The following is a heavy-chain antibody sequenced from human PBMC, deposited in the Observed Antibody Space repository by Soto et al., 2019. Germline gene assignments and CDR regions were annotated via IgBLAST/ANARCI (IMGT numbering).Heavy chain of an antibody. Sequence: SVKVSCKASGGTFSSYAISWVRQAPGQGLEWMGGIIPIFGTANYAQKFQGRVTITADESTSTAYMELSSLRSEDTAVYYCARETNTYYYDPQAFDIWGQGTMVTVSS. CDR1: GGTFSSYA. V-gene: IGHV1-69*13. J-gene: IGHJ3*02. D-gene: IGHD3-22*01. CDR3: ARETNTYYYDPQAFDI. CDR2: IIPIFGTA.